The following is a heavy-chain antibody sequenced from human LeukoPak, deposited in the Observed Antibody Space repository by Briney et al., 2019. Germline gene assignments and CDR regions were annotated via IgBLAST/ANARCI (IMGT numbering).Heavy chain of an antibody. CDR3: AENIGGFDY. CDR2: FSASDGSR. Sequence: PGGSLRLSCEASGFSFSSCMSWVRQAPGEGLEWVSGFSASDGSRYYADSVKGRFTISRDNSKNTLYLQMNSLRAEDTAVYYCAENIGGFDYWGQGTLVTVSS. V-gene: IGHV3-23*01. D-gene: IGHD4-23*01. J-gene: IGHJ4*02. CDR1: GFSFSSC.